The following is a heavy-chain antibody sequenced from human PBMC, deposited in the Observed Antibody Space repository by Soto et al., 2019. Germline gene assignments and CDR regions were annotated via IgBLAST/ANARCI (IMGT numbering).Heavy chain of an antibody. J-gene: IGHJ4*02. CDR1: GFTFSNYW. CDR3: ARALLSSNEY. CDR2: MNSDGSII. Sequence: GGSLRLSCGASGFTFSNYWMHWVRQAPGKGLVWVSRMNSDGSIINYADSVKGRFTISRDNAKNTLYLQMDGLRVEDTAVYYCARALLSSNEYWGQGTLVTVS. D-gene: IGHD3-10*01. V-gene: IGHV3-74*01.